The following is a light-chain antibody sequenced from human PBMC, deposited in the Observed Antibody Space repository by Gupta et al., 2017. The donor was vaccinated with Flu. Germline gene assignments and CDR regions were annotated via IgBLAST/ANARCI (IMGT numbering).Light chain of an antibody. V-gene: IGKV1-5*03. CDR2: KAS. CDR3: QQYNVYST. Sequence: SPSNMSASVGDRVTSTCRDSESINSWLAWYQQKPVKPPKLLIYKASKGESGVPSRFSGSGSETEFTLTSSSRQHDDFASYYCQQYNVYSTFGQGTKVEVK. J-gene: IGKJ1*01. CDR1: ESINSW.